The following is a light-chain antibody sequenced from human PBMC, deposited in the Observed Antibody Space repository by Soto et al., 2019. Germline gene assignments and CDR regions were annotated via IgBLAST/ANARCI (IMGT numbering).Light chain of an antibody. V-gene: IGLV2-23*01. J-gene: IGLJ3*02. CDR3: CSYAGSTTWG. CDR1: SSDVGSYNL. CDR2: EGS. Sequence: QSVLTQPASVSGSPGQSITISCTGTSSDVGSYNLVSWYQQHAGKAPKLMIYEGSKRPSGISNRFSGSKSGNTASLTISGLQAEDEADYYCCSYAGSTTWGFGGGTKLTVL.